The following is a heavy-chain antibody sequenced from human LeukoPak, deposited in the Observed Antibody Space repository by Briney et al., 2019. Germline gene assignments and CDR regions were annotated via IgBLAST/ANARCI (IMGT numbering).Heavy chain of an antibody. J-gene: IGHJ4*02. D-gene: IGHD3-22*01. CDR2: INPSGGST. CDR3: ARAGGALSYYYDSSLLGY. Sequence: ASVQVSCKASGYTFTSYYMHWVRQAPGQELEWVGIINPSGGSTSYAQKFQGRVTMTRDTSTSTVYMELSSLRSEDTAVYYCARAGGALSYYYDSSLLGYWGQGTLVTVSS. CDR1: GYTFTSYY. V-gene: IGHV1-46*01.